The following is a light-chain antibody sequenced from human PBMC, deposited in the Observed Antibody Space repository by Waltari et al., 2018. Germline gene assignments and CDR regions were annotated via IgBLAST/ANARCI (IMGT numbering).Light chain of an antibody. CDR3: QAWDSSNVV. CDR2: QDS. V-gene: IGLV3-1*01. J-gene: IGLJ2*01. CDR1: KLGDKY. Sequence: SYELTQPPSVSVSPGQTASITCSGDKLGDKYACWYQQTPGQSPVLVIYQDSKRPSGIPERVSGSNAGNTATLTISGTQAMDEADYYCQAWDSSNVVFGGGTNLTVL.